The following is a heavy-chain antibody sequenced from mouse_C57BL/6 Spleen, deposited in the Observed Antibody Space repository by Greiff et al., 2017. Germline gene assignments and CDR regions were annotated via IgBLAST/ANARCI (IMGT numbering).Heavy chain of an antibody. CDR3: ARGETAQATGFAY. J-gene: IGHJ3*01. CDR2: IDPSDSYT. CDR1: GYTFTSYW. D-gene: IGHD3-2*02. V-gene: IGHV1-69*01. Sequence: QVQLKQPGAELVMPGASVKLSCKASGYTFTSYWMHWVKQRPGQGLEWIGEIDPSDSYTNYNQKFKGKSTLTVDKSSSTAYMQLSSLTSEDSAVYYCARGETAQATGFAYWGQGTLVTVSA.